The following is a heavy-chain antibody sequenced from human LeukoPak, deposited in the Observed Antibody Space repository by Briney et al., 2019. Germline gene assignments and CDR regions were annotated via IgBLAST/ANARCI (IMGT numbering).Heavy chain of an antibody. CDR1: GFTFSSYA. Sequence: PGGSLRLSCAASGFTFSSYAMSWVRQAPGKGLEWVSGISGSGGSTYYADSVKGRFTISRDNSKKTLYLQMNSLRAEDTAVYYCAKDSKIVGPTFRSYHYMDAWGKGTTVTVSS. V-gene: IGHV3-23*01. D-gene: IGHD1-26*01. CDR2: ISGSGGST. J-gene: IGHJ6*03. CDR3: AKDSKIVGPTFRSYHYMDA.